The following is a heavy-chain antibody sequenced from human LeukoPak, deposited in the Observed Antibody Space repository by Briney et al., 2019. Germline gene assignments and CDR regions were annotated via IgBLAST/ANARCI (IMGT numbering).Heavy chain of an antibody. CDR2: IYYSWST. CDR3: ARRRSRFYGDYGMDV. V-gene: IGHV4-59*08. CDR1: GGSISSYF. D-gene: IGHD4-17*01. J-gene: IGHJ6*02. Sequence: SETLSLTRTVSGGSISSYFRSWIRQPPREGLEGRGYIYYSWSTNYNPSLKSRVTISVDTSKNQFSLEVSSVTAADTAVYYCARRRSRFYGDYGMDVWGQGTTVTVSS.